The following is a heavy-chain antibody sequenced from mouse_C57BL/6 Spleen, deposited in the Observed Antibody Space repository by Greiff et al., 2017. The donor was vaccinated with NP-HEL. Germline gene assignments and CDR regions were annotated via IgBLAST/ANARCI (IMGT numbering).Heavy chain of an antibody. J-gene: IGHJ2*01. D-gene: IGHD2-5*01. CDR2: ISDGGSYT. V-gene: IGHV5-4*01. CDR1: GFTFSSYA. Sequence: EVQRVESGGGLVKPGGSLKLSCAASGFTFSSYAMSWVRQTPEKRLEWVATISDGGSYTYYPDNVKGRFTISRDNAKNNLYLQMSHLKSEDTAMYYCARKGYSNCFDYWGQGTTLTVSS. CDR3: ARKGYSNCFDY.